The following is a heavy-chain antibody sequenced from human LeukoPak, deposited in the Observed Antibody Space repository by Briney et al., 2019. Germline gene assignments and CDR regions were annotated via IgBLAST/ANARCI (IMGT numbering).Heavy chain of an antibody. Sequence: SQTLSLTCTVSGGPISSGGYYWSWIRQHPGKGLEWIGYIYYSGSTYYNPSLKSRVTISVDTSKNQFSLKLSSVTAADTAVYYCARLYGSGSYYNDFDYWGQGTLVTVSS. J-gene: IGHJ4*02. CDR1: GGPISSGGYY. CDR3: ARLYGSGSYYNDFDY. CDR2: IYYSGST. D-gene: IGHD3-10*01. V-gene: IGHV4-31*03.